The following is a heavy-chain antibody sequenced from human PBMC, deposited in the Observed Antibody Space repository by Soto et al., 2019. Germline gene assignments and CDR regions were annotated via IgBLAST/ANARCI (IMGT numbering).Heavy chain of an antibody. CDR1: GDTFRSYA. CDR2: IVPLFGAT. CDR3: ASSLSGVAYSSRWDGDYFDH. V-gene: IGHV1-69*12. D-gene: IGHD6-13*01. Sequence: QVQLVQSGAEVKKPGSSVKVSCKASGDTFRSYAISWVRQAPGQGLEWMGGIVPLFGATKYAQKFQGRVTITADESTSTAYMEVSSLRSEDTAVYYCASSLSGVAYSSRWDGDYFDHWGQGTLVTVSS. J-gene: IGHJ4*02.